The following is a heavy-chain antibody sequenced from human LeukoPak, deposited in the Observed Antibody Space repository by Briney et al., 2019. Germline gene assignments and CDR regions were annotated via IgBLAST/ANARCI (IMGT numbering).Heavy chain of an antibody. D-gene: IGHD1-26*01. V-gene: IGHV3-21*01. CDR3: ARDDGSYSRSPGFDY. CDR1: GFTFSSYA. CDR2: ISTSSSYI. J-gene: IGHJ4*02. Sequence: GGSLRLSCAASGFTFSSYAMSWVRQAPGKGLEWVSSISTSSSYIYYADSVKGRFTIFRDNARNSLFLQMNSLRAEDTAVYYCARDDGSYSRSPGFDYWGQGTLVTVSS.